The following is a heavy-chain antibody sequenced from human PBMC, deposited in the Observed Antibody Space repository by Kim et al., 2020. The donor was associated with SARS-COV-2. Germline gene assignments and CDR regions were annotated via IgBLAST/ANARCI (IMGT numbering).Heavy chain of an antibody. D-gene: IGHD3-3*01. CDR3: AKDRYDFLPGYYGMDV. Sequence: GGSLRLSCAASGFTFSSYAMSWVHQAPGKGLEWVSAISGSGGSTYYADSVKGRFTISRDNSKNTLYLQMNSLRAEDTAVYYCAKDRYDFLPGYYGMDVWGQGTTVTVSS. V-gene: IGHV3-23*01. J-gene: IGHJ6*02. CDR1: GFTFSSYA. CDR2: ISGSGGST.